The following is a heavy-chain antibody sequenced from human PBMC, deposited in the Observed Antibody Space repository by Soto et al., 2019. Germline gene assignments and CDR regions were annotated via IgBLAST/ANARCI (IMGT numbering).Heavy chain of an antibody. CDR3: ATFIWEWLRLRSTPDY. CDR2: IYYSGST. J-gene: IGHJ4*02. Sequence: KASETLSLTCTVSGGSISSGDYYWSCIRQHPGKGLEWIGYIYYSGSTYYNPSLKSRVTISVDTSKNQFSLKLTSVTAADTAVYYCATFIWEWLRLRSTPDYWGQGTLVTVSS. CDR1: GGSISSGDYY. D-gene: IGHD5-12*01. V-gene: IGHV4-31*03.